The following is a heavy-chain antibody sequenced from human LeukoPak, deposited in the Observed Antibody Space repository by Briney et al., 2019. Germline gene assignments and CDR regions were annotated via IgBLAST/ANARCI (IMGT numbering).Heavy chain of an antibody. J-gene: IGHJ4*02. D-gene: IGHD7-27*01. Sequence: PSETLSLTCAVYGGSFSGYYWSWFRQPPGKGLEWIGQINHSGSTNYNPSLKSRVTISVDTSKNQFSLKLSSVTAADTAAYYCARGIPGVSDYWGQGTLVTVSS. CDR2: INHSGST. CDR3: ARGIPGVSDY. CDR1: GGSFSGYY. V-gene: IGHV4-34*01.